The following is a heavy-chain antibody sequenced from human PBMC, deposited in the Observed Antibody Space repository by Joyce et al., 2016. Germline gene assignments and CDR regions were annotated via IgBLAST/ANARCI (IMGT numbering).Heavy chain of an antibody. CDR3: ARFYGLGTN. V-gene: IGHV4-38-2*01. CDR1: GDSINSGYY. J-gene: IGHJ4*02. D-gene: IGHD3-10*01. Sequence: QVQLQESGPGLVKPSETLSLTCVVSGDSINSGYYGGWIRQPPGKGLEWIGSIYYSGNTYYNPSLKSRVTISLDTSKKQFSLKLTSVTAADTAVYYCARFYGLGTNWGQGILVTVSS. CDR2: IYYSGNT.